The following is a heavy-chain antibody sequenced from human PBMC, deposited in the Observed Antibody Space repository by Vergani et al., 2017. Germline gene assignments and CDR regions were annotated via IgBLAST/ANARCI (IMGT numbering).Heavy chain of an antibody. CDR3: VRLQLERRGSDGAFDI. J-gene: IGHJ3*02. V-gene: IGHV4-61*02. Sequence: QVQLQESGPGLVKPSQTLSLTCTVSGGSISSGSYYWSWIRQPAGKGLEWIGRIYTSGSTNYNPSLKSRVTMSVDRPKNQISMKLTSVTAADTAVYYCVRLQLERRGSDGAFDIWGPGTLVTVSS. D-gene: IGHD1-1*01. CDR2: IYTSGST. CDR1: GGSISSGSYY.